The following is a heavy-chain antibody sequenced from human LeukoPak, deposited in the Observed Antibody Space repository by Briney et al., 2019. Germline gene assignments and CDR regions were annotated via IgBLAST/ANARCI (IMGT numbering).Heavy chain of an antibody. J-gene: IGHJ4*02. D-gene: IGHD3-10*01. CDR2: MYYSGST. Sequence: SETLSLTCAVSGGSIRSYYWNWVRQPPGKGLEWIGYMYYSGSTNYNPSLKSRVTISGDTSNNQFSLKLSSVTAADTAVYYCARHEKLGQFDYWGQGTLVTVSS. V-gene: IGHV4-59*08. CDR1: GGSIRSYY. CDR3: ARHEKLGQFDY.